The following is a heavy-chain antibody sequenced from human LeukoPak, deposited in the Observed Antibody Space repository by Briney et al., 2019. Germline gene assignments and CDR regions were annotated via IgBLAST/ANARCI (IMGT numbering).Heavy chain of an antibody. CDR1: GYTFTSYG. D-gene: IGHD3-10*01. Sequence: RASVKVSCKASGYTFTSYGISWVRQAPGQGVGWMGWISAYNGNTNYAQKLQGRVTMTTETSTSTAYMELRSLRSDDTAVYYCARVEGSASIVRGVIRSFDYWGQGTLVTVSS. J-gene: IGHJ4*02. CDR2: ISAYNGNT. V-gene: IGHV1-18*01. CDR3: ARVEGSASIVRGVIRSFDY.